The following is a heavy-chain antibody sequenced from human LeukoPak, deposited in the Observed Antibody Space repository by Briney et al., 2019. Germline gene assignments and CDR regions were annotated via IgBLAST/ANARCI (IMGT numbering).Heavy chain of an antibody. Sequence: GGSLRLSCAASGFTFSDFWMHWVRQAPGKGLVWVSRINGDGRNINYADSVRGRFTISRDNAKNTLYLQMNTLRVEDTAVYYCTRDLMDYDVSTGLHHYYMDVWGQGTTVTVSS. CDR1: GFTFSDFW. D-gene: IGHD3-9*01. V-gene: IGHV3-74*01. J-gene: IGHJ6*02. CDR3: TRDLMDYDVSTGLHHYYMDV. CDR2: INGDGRNI.